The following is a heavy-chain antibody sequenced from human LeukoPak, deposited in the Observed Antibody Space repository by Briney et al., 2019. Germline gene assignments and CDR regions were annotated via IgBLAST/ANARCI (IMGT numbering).Heavy chain of an antibody. D-gene: IGHD3-22*01. J-gene: IGHJ4*02. CDR3: ARNLYYYDSSNYFYY. CDR2: IYTGGST. CDR1: GFNVSSNY. Sequence: PGGSLRLSCAASGFNVSSNYMSWVRQAPGKGLEWVSVIYTGGSTYYADSVKGRFTISRDNSKNTLYLQMNSLRAEDTAVYYCARNLYYYDSSNYFYYWGQGTLVTVSS. V-gene: IGHV3-53*01.